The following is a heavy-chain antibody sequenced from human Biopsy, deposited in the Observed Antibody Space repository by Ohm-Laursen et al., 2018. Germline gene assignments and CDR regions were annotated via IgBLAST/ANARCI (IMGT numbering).Heavy chain of an antibody. D-gene: IGHD6-25*01. Sequence: ASVKVSCKASGYKFTSYGMSWVRQAPGQGFEWMGRISGYNGNTNYAQKFQGGITMTIDAATSTGYMDLRSLKSDDTAVYYCARIAAAGWDDYWGQGTLVTVSS. CDR2: ISGYNGNT. CDR3: ARIAAAGWDDY. V-gene: IGHV1-18*01. J-gene: IGHJ4*02. CDR1: GYKFTSYG.